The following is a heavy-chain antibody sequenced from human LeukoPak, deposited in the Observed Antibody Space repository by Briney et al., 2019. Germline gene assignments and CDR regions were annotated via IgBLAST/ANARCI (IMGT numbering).Heavy chain of an antibody. Sequence: ASVTVSCTASGYTFTSYAMNWVRQAPGQGLEWMGWINTNTGNPTYAQGFTGRFVFSLDTSVSTAYLQISSLKAEDTAVYYCARVVLDYYDSSGSHLGYWGQGTLVTVSS. CDR1: GYTFTSYA. CDR2: INTNTGNP. D-gene: IGHD3-22*01. V-gene: IGHV7-4-1*02. CDR3: ARVVLDYYDSSGSHLGY. J-gene: IGHJ4*02.